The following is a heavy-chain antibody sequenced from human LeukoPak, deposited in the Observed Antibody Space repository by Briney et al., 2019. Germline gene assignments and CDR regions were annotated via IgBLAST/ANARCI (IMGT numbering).Heavy chain of an antibody. D-gene: IGHD1-26*01. CDR3: AKLVGATDYFDY. CDR1: GFTFSSYG. V-gene: IGHV3-30*18. Sequence: GGSLRLSCAASGFTFSSYGMHWVRQAPGKGLEWVAVISYDGSNKYYADSVKGRFTISRDNSKNTLYLQMNSLRAEDTAVHYCAKLVGATDYFDYWGQGTLVTVSS. CDR2: ISYDGSNK. J-gene: IGHJ4*02.